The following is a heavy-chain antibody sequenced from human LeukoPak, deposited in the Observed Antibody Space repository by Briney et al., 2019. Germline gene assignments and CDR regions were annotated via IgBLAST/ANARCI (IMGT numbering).Heavy chain of an antibody. Sequence: SETLSLTCAVYGGSFSGYYWSWIRQPPGKGLEWIGEINHSGSTNYNPSLKSRVTISVDTSKNQFSLKLSSVTAADTAVYYCARSVRIQLWKAKFDYWGQGTLVTVSS. D-gene: IGHD5-18*01. CDR1: GGSFSGYY. CDR2: INHSGST. CDR3: ARSVRIQLWKAKFDY. V-gene: IGHV4-34*01. J-gene: IGHJ4*02.